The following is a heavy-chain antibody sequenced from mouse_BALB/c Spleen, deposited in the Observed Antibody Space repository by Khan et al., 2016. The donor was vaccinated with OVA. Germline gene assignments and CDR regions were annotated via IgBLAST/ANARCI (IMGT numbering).Heavy chain of an antibody. D-gene: IGHD1-1*01. CDR2: IWAGGST. Sequence: QMQLEESGPGLVAPSQSLSITCTVSGFSLTSYGVHWVRQPPGKGLEWLGLIWAGGSTNYNSALMSRLTINTDNSTSQVFLKMNSLQTDDTAMYYSAKDFGSSFEYFDVWGAGTTVTVSS. V-gene: IGHV2-9*02. CDR3: AKDFGSSFEYFDV. CDR1: GFSLTSYG. J-gene: IGHJ1*01.